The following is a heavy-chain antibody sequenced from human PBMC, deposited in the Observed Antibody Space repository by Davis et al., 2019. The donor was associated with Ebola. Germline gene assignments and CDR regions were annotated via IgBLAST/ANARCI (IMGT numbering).Heavy chain of an antibody. CDR3: VKRRDGYPEY. CDR2: ISGSGSST. V-gene: IGHV3-23*01. D-gene: IGHD5-24*01. CDR1: GFTVSSNY. Sequence: ESLKISCAASGFTVSSNYMSWVRQAPGKGLEWVSGISGSGSSTYYADSVKGRFTMSRDNSKNTLYLQMGSLRADDTAVYYCVKRRDGYPEYWGQGTLVTVSS. J-gene: IGHJ4*02.